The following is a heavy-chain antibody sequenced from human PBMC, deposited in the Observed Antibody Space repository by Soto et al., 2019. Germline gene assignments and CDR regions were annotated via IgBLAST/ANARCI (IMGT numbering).Heavy chain of an antibody. V-gene: IGHV3-53*01. CDR2: IYSGGST. D-gene: IGHD5-12*01. Sequence: ESGGGLIQPGGSLRLSCAASGFTVSSNYMSWVRQAPGKGLEWVSVIYSGGSTYYADSVKGRFTISRDNSKNTLYLQMNSLRAEDTAVYYCARGGLVEMATIDYWGQGTLVTVSS. CDR3: ARGGLVEMATIDY. CDR1: GFTVSSNY. J-gene: IGHJ4*02.